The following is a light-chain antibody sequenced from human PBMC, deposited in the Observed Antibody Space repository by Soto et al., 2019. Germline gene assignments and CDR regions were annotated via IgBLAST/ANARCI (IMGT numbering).Light chain of an antibody. J-gene: IGKJ5*01. CDR1: EIIKTFY. Sequence: MGLTQSPGTLSLPPGETATLSCKASEIIKTFYIGWYQQKPGQSPRLIINGVYTRASGVPDRFSGRGSGTDFTLTISRLEPEDFAVYYCQFYGSSLITFGQGTRLEI. CDR3: QFYGSSLIT. CDR2: GVY. V-gene: IGKV3-20*01.